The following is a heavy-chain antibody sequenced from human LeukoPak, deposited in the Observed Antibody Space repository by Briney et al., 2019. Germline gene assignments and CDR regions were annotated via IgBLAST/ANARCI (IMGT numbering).Heavy chain of an antibody. Sequence: GGSLRLSCAASGFTFSIYWMHWVRQAPGRGLVWVSLINSDGSSTRYADSVKGRFTISRDNAKNTLYLQMNSLRAEDTAVYYCARGKAVAGTFSWFDPWGQGTLVTVSS. CDR2: INSDGSST. V-gene: IGHV3-74*01. D-gene: IGHD6-19*01. J-gene: IGHJ5*02. CDR1: GFTFSIYW. CDR3: ARGKAVAGTFSWFDP.